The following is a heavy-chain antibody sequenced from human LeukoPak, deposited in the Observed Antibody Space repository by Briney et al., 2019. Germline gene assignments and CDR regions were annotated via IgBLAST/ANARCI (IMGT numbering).Heavy chain of an antibody. Sequence: GGSLRLSCAASGFTYSNYAMNWVRQAPGKGLEWVSGISSGGGTTYYADSVKGRYIISRDNSKNTLYLQMDSLRAEDTAVYYCTKAGIAVPATPDYWGQGTLVTVSS. J-gene: IGHJ4*02. D-gene: IGHD6-19*01. CDR2: ISSGGGTT. CDR1: GFTYSNYA. CDR3: TKAGIAVPATPDY. V-gene: IGHV3-23*01.